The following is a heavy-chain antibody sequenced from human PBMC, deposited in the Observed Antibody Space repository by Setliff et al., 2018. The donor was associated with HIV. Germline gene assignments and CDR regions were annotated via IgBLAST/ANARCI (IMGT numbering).Heavy chain of an antibody. J-gene: IGHJ4*02. D-gene: IGHD1-1*01. V-gene: IGHV3-33*03. CDR1: GFIFSRFG. CDR2: IWYDGTNK. Sequence: GESLKISCSTSGFIFSRFGFHWVRQAPGKGLEWVAVIWYDGTNKYYADSVKGRFTISRDDFKNTVYLQMNNLKREDTAVYYCAKGPDHEMEEHFDYWGQGTLVTVSS. CDR3: AKGPDHEMEEHFDY.